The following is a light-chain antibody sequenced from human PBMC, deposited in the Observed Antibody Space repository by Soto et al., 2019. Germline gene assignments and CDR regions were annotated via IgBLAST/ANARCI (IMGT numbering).Light chain of an antibody. J-gene: IGLJ2*01. CDR2: AVS. CDR3: CSYTSLSTVV. CDR1: SSDVGGYNH. V-gene: IGLV2-14*01. Sequence: QSVLTQPASVSGSPGQSITISCTGNSSDVGGYNHVSWYQHSPGKAPKLILFAVSDRPSVVSHRFSGSKSGNTASLTISGLQAEDEADYYCCSYTSLSTVVFGGGTKLTVL.